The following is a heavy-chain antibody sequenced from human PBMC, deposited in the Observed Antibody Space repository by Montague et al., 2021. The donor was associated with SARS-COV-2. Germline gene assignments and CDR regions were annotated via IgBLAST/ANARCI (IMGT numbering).Heavy chain of an antibody. V-gene: IGHV2-70*11. D-gene: IGHD6-19*01. J-gene: IGHJ4*02. CDR1: GFSLSTSGMC. CDR2: IDWDDDK. CDR3: AREYSSGVYFDY. Sequence: PALVKPTQTLTLTCTFSGFSLSTSGMCVSWIRQPPGKALEWLARIDWDDDKYYSTSLKTRLTISKDTSKNQVVLTMTNMDPVDTATYYCAREYSSGVYFDYWGQGTLFTASS.